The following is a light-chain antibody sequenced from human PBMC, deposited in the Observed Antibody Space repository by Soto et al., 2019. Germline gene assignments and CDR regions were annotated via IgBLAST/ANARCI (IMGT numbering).Light chain of an antibody. CDR2: GNI. Sequence: QSVLTQPPSVSGAPGQRVTISCTGSRSNIGAGYDVHWYQQLPGTAPKLLIYGNINRPSGVPDRFSGSKSGTSASLAITGLQAEDEADYYCQSYDSSLSGHVVFGGGTKLTVL. CDR3: QSYDSSLSGHVV. V-gene: IGLV1-40*01. CDR1: RSNIGAGYD. J-gene: IGLJ2*01.